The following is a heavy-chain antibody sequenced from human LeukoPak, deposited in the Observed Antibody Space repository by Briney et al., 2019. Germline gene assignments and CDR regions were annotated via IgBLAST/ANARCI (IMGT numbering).Heavy chain of an antibody. CDR2: ISGSGGST. J-gene: IGHJ4*02. Sequence: GGSLRLSCAASGFTFSSHAMSWVRQAPGKGLEWVSAISGSGGSTYYADSVKGRFAISRDNSKNTLYLQMNSLRAEDTAVYYCANFLITWCFDYWGQGTLVTVSS. D-gene: IGHD3-16*01. V-gene: IGHV3-23*01. CDR3: ANFLITWCFDY. CDR1: GFTFSSHA.